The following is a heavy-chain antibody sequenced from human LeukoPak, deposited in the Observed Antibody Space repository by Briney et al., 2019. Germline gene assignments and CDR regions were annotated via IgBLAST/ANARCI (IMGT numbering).Heavy chain of an antibody. V-gene: IGHV4-39*01. CDR1: GGSISSSSYY. D-gene: IGHD3-9*01. CDR2: IYYSGST. J-gene: IGHJ4*02. CDR3: ARQLYMDILTGYYLGPDY. Sequence: SETLSLTWTVSGGSISSSSYYWGWIRQPPGKGLEWIGSIYYSGSTYYNPSLKSRVTISVDTSKNQFSLKLSSVTAADTAVYYCARQLYMDILTGYYLGPDYWGQGTLVTVSS.